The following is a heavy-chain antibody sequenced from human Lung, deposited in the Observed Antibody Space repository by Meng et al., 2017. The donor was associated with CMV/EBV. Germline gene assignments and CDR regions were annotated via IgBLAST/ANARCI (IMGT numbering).Heavy chain of an antibody. CDR2: INTDSGGT. V-gene: IGHV1-2*02. D-gene: IGHD3-10*01. CDR1: GHSFTDYY. CDR3: ARDRFRTVRGISSY. Sequence: SVKVSCXASGHSFTDYYIHWVRQAPGQGLEWMGWINTDSGGTNYEENFQGRVTMTRDTNISTASMELNRLRSEDTAVYYCARDRFRTVRGISSYWGQGTLVTFSS. J-gene: IGHJ4*02.